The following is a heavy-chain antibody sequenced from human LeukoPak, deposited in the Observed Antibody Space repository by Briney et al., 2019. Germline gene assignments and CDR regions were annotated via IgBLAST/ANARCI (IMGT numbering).Heavy chain of an antibody. CDR1: GGTFSSYA. D-gene: IGHD1-14*01. J-gene: IGHJ4*02. Sequence: GASVKVSCKASGGTFSSYAISWVRQAPGQGLEWMGGIIPIFGTANYAQKFQGRVTITADEPTSTAYMELSSLRSEDTAVYYCARDLSHLTEPGPFDYWGQGTLVTVSS. CDR2: IIPIFGTA. CDR3: ARDLSHLTEPGPFDY. V-gene: IGHV1-69*13.